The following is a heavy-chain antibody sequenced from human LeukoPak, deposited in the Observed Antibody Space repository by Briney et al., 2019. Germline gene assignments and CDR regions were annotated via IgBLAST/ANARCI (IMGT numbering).Heavy chain of an antibody. CDR1: GFTFSSYE. CDR2: ISSSGSTI. J-gene: IGHJ4*02. Sequence: GGSLRLSCAASGFTFSSYEMNWVRQAPGKGLEWVSYISSSGSTIYYADSVKGRFTISRDNAKNSLYLQMNSLRAEDTAVYYCARVRDYDYVWGSYQYWGQGTLVTVSS. CDR3: ARVRDYDYVWGSYQY. V-gene: IGHV3-48*03. D-gene: IGHD3-16*01.